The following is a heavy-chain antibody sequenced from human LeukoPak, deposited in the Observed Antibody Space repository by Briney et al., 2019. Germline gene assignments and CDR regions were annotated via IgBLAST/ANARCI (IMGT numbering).Heavy chain of an antibody. CDR2: INPNTGGT. CDR1: GYTFTDYY. D-gene: IGHD6-13*01. V-gene: IGHV1-2*02. CDR3: ARDRLAAAGGGG. J-gene: IGHJ4*02. Sequence: ASVKVSCKASGYTFTDYYMHWVRQAPGQGLDWMGWINPNTGGTIYAQKFQGRVTMTRDTSISTAYMELTSLRSDDTAVYYCARDRLAAAGGGGWGQGTLVTVSS.